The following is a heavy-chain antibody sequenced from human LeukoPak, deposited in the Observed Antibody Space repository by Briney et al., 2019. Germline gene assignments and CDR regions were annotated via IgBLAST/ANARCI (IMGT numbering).Heavy chain of an antibody. D-gene: IGHD3-22*01. V-gene: IGHV5-51*01. CDR3: TRKGDSRNWFDP. CDR1: GYSFTTYW. J-gene: IGHJ5*02. CDR2: VYPGDSDT. Sequence: GESLKISCKASGYSFTTYWIAWVRQMPGKVLEWMGFVYPGDSDTRYSPSFQGQVTISADKSINTAYLQWGSLKTSDTAMYYCTRKGDSRNWFDPWGQGTLVTVSS.